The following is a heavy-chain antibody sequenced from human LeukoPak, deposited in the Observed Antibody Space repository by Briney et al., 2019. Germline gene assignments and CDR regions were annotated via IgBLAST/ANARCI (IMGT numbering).Heavy chain of an antibody. D-gene: IGHD3-10*01. CDR1: GYTFTSYA. V-gene: IGHV7-4-1*02. Sequence: ASVKVSCKASGYTFTSYAMNWVRQAPGQGLEWMGWINTNTGNPTYAQGFTGRFVFSLDTSVSTAYLQISSLKAEDTAVYYCARDGLLLWFGELFFQPSSSVHNWFDPWGQGTLVTVSS. CDR3: ARDGLLLWFGELFFQPSSSVHNWFDP. J-gene: IGHJ5*02. CDR2: INTNTGNP.